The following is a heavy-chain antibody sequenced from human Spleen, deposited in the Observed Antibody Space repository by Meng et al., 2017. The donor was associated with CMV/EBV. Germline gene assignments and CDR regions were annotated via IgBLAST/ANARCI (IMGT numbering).Heavy chain of an antibody. CDR3: AKDSVDYYDSSGYYPYPKY. CDR1: GFTFSSYG. V-gene: IGHV3-30*02. Sequence: GSLRLSCAASGFTFSSYGMHWVRQAPGKGLEWVAFIRYDGSNKYYADSVKGRFTISRDNSKNTLYLQMNSLRAEDTAVYYCAKDSVDYYDSSGYYPYPKYWGQGTLVTVSS. J-gene: IGHJ4*02. CDR2: IRYDGSNK. D-gene: IGHD3-22*01.